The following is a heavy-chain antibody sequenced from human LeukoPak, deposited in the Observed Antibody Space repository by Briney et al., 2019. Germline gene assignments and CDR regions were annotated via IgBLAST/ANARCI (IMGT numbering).Heavy chain of an antibody. CDR2: INHSGST. D-gene: IGHD6-6*01. J-gene: IGHJ6*03. V-gene: IGHV4-34*01. CDR3: ARFRIAARLRYYYYMDV. CDR1: GGSFSGYY. Sequence: KTSETLSLTCAVYGGSFSGYYWSWIRQPPGKGLEWIGEINHSGSTNYNPSLKSRVTISVDTSKNQFSLKLSSVTAADTAVYYRARFRIAARLRYYYYMDVWGKGTTVTVSS.